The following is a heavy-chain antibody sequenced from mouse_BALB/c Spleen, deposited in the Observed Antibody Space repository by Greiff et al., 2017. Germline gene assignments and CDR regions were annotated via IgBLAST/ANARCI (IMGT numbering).Heavy chain of an antibody. D-gene: IGHD1-1*01. Sequence: QVQLKESGPGLVAPSQSLSITCTVSGFSLTSYGVHWVRQPPGKGLEWLGVIWAGGSTNYNSALMSRLSISKDNSKSQVFLKMNSLQTDDTAMYYCARRGLTTVVGPYAMDYWGQGTSVTVSS. J-gene: IGHJ4*01. CDR2: IWAGGST. CDR1: GFSLTSYG. V-gene: IGHV2-9*02. CDR3: ARRGLTTVVGPYAMDY.